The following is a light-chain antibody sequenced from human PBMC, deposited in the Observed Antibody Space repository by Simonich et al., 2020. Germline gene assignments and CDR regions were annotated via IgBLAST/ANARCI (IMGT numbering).Light chain of an antibody. CDR2: EGS. Sequence: QSALTQPASVSGSPGQSLTISCTGTSRDVGGYNYVSWYQPHPGKAPKLMIYEGSKRPSGVSNRFSGSKSGNTASLTISGLQAEDEADYYCCSYAGSSTVVFGGGTKLTVL. J-gene: IGLJ2*01. CDR3: CSYAGSSTVV. CDR1: SRDVGGYNY. V-gene: IGLV2-23*01.